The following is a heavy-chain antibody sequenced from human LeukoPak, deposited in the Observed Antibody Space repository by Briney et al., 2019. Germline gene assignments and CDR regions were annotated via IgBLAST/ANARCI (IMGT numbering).Heavy chain of an antibody. CDR1: GYTFTGYY. J-gene: IGHJ4*02. CDR2: INPNSGGT. Sequence: ASVKVSCKASGYTFTGYYMHWVRQAPGQGLEWMGWINPNSGGTNYAQKFQGRVTMTRDTSISTAYMELSRLRSDDTAVYYRAREKVATMDIDYWGQGTLVTVSS. CDR3: AREKVATMDIDY. D-gene: IGHD5-12*01. V-gene: IGHV1-2*02.